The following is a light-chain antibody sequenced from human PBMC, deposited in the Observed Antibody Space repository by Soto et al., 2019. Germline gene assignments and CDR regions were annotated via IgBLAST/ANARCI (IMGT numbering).Light chain of an antibody. J-gene: IGKJ1*01. CDR2: AAS. Sequence: DIQMTQSPSSLSSSLGERVTITCRASQNIGVYLNWYQQKPGKAPKLLIYAASSLQSGVPSRFSGSGSGTDFTLTISSLQPEDFATYYCQHYNSYSEAFGQGTKVDIK. CDR1: QNIGVY. CDR3: QHYNSYSEA. V-gene: IGKV1-39*01.